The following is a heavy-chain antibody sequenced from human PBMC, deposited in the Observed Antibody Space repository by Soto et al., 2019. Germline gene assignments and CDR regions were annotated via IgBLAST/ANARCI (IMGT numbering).Heavy chain of an antibody. CDR2: IIPIFGTA. CDR1: GGTFSSYA. Sequence: QVQLVQSGAEVKKPGSSVKVSCKASGGTFSSYAISWVRHAPGQGLEWMGGIIPIFGTANYAQKFQGRVTSTADESTSTGYMELSSLRSEDTAVYYCAREGLPDNSKNYGMAVWGQGTTVTVSS. V-gene: IGHV1-69*12. CDR3: AREGLPDNSKNYGMAV. D-gene: IGHD1-20*01. J-gene: IGHJ6*02.